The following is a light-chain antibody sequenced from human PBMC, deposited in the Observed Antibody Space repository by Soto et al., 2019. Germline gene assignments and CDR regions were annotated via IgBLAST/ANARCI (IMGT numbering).Light chain of an antibody. CDR3: QQYGSSPRT. V-gene: IGKV3-20*01. J-gene: IGKJ1*01. CDR2: GAS. CDR1: QTVTSSN. Sequence: EIVLTQSPGTLSLSPGEKATLSCRASQTVTSSNLDWYQQKPGQAPKVLISGASTRATGVPDRFSGSGSGTDFILTISRLETEDFAVYYCQQYGSSPRTFGQGTKVEIQ.